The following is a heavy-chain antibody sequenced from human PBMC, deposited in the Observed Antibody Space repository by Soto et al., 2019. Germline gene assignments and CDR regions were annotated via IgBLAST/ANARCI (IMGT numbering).Heavy chain of an antibody. J-gene: IGHJ4*02. D-gene: IGHD2-2*01. V-gene: IGHV4-31*03. CDR1: GGSITSSGYY. CDR3: ARGGGSTKVDY. CDR2: TSNSGST. Sequence: QVQLQESGPGLVKPSQTLSLTCTVSGGSITSSGYYWSRIRQHPGEGLEWIGFTSNSGSTSYNPSVKSRITIYVDTSSNQFSLNLKSVTAADTAVYYCARGGGSTKVDYWGQGTLVSVSP.